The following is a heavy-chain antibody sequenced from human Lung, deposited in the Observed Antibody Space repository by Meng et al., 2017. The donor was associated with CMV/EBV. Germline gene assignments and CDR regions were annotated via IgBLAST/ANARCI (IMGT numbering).Heavy chain of an antibody. CDR3: ARRMAVPREAGHYFDI. J-gene: IGHJ4*02. D-gene: IGHD5-24*01. CDR1: GGSVSSTKHF. V-gene: IGHV4-39*07. CDR2: IYFTGCT. Sequence: LXXTVSGGSVSSTKHFWGWFRQPPGKGLEWIDSIYFTGCTGYNPARESRVTLSLDPAKNQFSLKLSSLTAADTAVYYCARRMAVPREAGHYFDIWXQGTLVTVSS.